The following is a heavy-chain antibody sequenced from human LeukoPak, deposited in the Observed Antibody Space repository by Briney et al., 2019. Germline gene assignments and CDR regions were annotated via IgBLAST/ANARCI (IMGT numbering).Heavy chain of an antibody. J-gene: IGHJ4*02. D-gene: IGHD5/OR15-5a*01. V-gene: IGHV4-39*01. CDR3: ARLYELVDY. CDR1: GGSISSSSYY. Sequence: SETLSLTCTVSGGSISSSSYYWGWIRQPPGKGLEWIGSIYYSGSTYYNPSLKSRVTISVDTSKNQFSLKLSSVTAADTAVYYCARLYELVDYWGQGTPVTVSS. CDR2: IYYSGST.